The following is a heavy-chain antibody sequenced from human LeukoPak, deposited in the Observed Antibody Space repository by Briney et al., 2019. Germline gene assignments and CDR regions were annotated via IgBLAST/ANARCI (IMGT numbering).Heavy chain of an antibody. V-gene: IGHV4-59*12. CDR3: ARVPSIAAAATAFDY. D-gene: IGHD6-13*01. J-gene: IGHJ4*02. CDR1: GGSISSYY. CDR2: IYYSGST. Sequence: PSETLSLTCTVSGGSISSYYWSWIRQPPGKGLEWIGYIYYSGSTYYNPSLKSRVTISVDTSKNQFSLKLSSVTAADTAVYYCARVPSIAAAATAFDYWGQGTLVTVSS.